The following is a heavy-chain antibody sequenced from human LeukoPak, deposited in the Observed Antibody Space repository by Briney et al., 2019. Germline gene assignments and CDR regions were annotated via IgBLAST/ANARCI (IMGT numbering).Heavy chain of an antibody. Sequence: SETLSLTCTVSGGSISNSSYYWGGIRQPPGKGLEWIGSIYYSGSTYYNPSLKSRVTISVDTSKNQFSLKLSSVTAADTAVYYCARLRIVGATTIDYWGQGTLVTVSS. CDR2: IYYSGST. CDR3: ARLRIVGATTIDY. CDR1: GGSISNSSYY. J-gene: IGHJ4*02. V-gene: IGHV4-39*01. D-gene: IGHD1-26*01.